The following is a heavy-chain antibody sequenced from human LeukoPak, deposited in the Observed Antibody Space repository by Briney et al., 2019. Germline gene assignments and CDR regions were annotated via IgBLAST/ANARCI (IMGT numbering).Heavy chain of an antibody. V-gene: IGHV3-23*01. CDR3: AKVADFVVVVAASFDY. Sequence: LSGGSLRLSCAASGFTFSSYAMNWVRKAPGKGLEWVSGISGSGGSASNADSVKGRFTISRDNSKNTLYLQMNSLRAEDTAVYYCAKVADFVVVVAASFDYWGQGTLVTVSS. CDR2: ISGSGGSA. D-gene: IGHD2-15*01. J-gene: IGHJ4*02. CDR1: GFTFSSYA.